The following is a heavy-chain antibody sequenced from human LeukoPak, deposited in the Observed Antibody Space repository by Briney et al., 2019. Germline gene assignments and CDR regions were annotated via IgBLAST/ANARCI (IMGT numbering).Heavy chain of an antibody. J-gene: IGHJ4*02. CDR1: GFTFSSYE. CDR2: ISSSSSYI. CDR3: ARGDYGSGSYLSSY. D-gene: IGHD3-10*01. V-gene: IGHV3-21*01. Sequence: GGSLRLSCAASGFTFSSYEMNWVRQAPGKGLEWISSISSSSSYIYYADSVKGRFTISRDNAKNSLYLQMNSLRAEDTAVYYCARGDYGSGSYLSSYWGQGTLVTVSS.